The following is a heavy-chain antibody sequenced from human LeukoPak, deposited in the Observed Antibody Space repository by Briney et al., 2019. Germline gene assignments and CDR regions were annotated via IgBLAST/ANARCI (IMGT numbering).Heavy chain of an antibody. Sequence: ASVKVSCEASGYTFTSYYMHWVRQAPGQGLEWMGIINPSGGSTSYAQKFQGRVTMTRDTSTSTVYMELSSLRSEDTAVYYCARRSSPSHKENWFDPWGQGTLVTVSS. V-gene: IGHV1-46*01. CDR2: INPSGGST. CDR1: GYTFTSYY. J-gene: IGHJ5*02. CDR3: ARRSSPSHKENWFDP.